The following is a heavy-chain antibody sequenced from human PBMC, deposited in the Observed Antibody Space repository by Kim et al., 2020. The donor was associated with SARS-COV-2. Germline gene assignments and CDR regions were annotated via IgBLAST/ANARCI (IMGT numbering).Heavy chain of an antibody. CDR2: ISWNSGSI. CDR1: GFTFGDYA. Sequence: GGSLRLSCAASGFTFGDYAMHWVRQAPGKGLEWVSGISWNSGSIGYADSVKGRFTISRDNAKNSLYLQMNSLRAEDTALYYCAKVLRDWDPTYGMDVWGQGTTVTVSS. J-gene: IGHJ6*02. CDR3: AKVLRDWDPTYGMDV. V-gene: IGHV3-9*01. D-gene: IGHD3-9*01.